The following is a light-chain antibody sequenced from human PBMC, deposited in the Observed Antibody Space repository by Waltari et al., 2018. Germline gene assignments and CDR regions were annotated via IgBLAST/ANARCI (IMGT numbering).Light chain of an antibody. Sequence: EVAMTQSPATLSVSQGERATLSCRASQGISINMVWYQQRPGQAPRLLIYEASMRATDIPARFSGSGSGAEFTLTISSVQSEDAAVYYCQQLNDWPRTFGQGTKVEIK. V-gene: IGKV3-15*01. CDR2: EAS. J-gene: IGKJ1*01. CDR3: QQLNDWPRT. CDR1: QGISIN.